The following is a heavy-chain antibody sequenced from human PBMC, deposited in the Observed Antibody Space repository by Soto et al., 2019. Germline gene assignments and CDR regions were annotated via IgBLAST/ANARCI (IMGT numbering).Heavy chain of an antibody. CDR1: GHSITMGSY. CDR2: IYHGGST. Sequence: PETLSLTSPVYGHSITMGSYWCWIRQHPGMRLEWIGTIYHGGSTYYNPPLKSGVTTTVDKSKKQFALKVNTGTAADAAVYYCSGALECSCGRCSAVRGIDVWGLGTMVTVSS. J-gene: IGHJ6*02. V-gene: IGHV4-38-2*02. CDR3: SGALECSCGRCSAVRGIDV. D-gene: IGHD2-15*01.